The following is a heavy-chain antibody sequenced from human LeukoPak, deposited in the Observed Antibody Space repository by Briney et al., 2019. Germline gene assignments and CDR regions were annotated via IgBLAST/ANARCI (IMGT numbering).Heavy chain of an antibody. J-gene: IGHJ4*02. CDR1: GYTFTVYY. CDR2: INPNSGGT. D-gene: IGHD6-6*01. CDR3: AAPHNSSSFDY. V-gene: IGHV1-2*06. Sequence: ASVKVSCKASGYTFTVYYMHWVRQAPGQGLEWMGRINPNSGGTNYAQKFQGMVTMTRDTSISTAYMELSRLRSDDTAVYYCAAPHNSSSFDYWGQRTLVTVSS.